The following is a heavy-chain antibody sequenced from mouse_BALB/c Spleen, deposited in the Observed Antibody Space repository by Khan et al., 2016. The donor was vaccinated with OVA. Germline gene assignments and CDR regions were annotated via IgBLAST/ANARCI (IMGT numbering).Heavy chain of an antibody. V-gene: IGHV3-2*02. D-gene: IGHD1-1*01. CDR3: TNEGFHYGGSYGAFDY. CDR1: GYSITSDYA. Sequence: EVQLQESGPGLVKPSQSLSLTCTVTGYSITSDYAWNWIRQFPGNKLEWMGYIRYSGSTTYNPSLKSRISITRDTSKNQFFLQLNSVTTEDTGTYYCTNEGFHYGGSYGAFDYWGQGTTLTVSS. CDR2: IRYSGST. J-gene: IGHJ2*01.